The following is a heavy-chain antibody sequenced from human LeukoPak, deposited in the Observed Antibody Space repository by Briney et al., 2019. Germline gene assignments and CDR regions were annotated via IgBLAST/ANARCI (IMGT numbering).Heavy chain of an antibody. Sequence: GGSLRLSCAASGFTFSSYGMHWVRQAPGKGLEWVAFIRYDGSNKYYADSVKGRFTISRDNSKNTLYLQMNSLRAEDTAVYYCAKEGRYRYGSGSYRHFDYWGQGTLATVSS. CDR3: AKEGRYRYGSGSYRHFDY. CDR2: IRYDGSNK. CDR1: GFTFSSYG. J-gene: IGHJ4*02. D-gene: IGHD3-10*01. V-gene: IGHV3-30*02.